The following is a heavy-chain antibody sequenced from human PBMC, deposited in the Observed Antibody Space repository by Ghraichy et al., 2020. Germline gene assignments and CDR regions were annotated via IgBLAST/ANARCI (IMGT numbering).Heavy chain of an antibody. CDR2: FYYTGST. CDR3: ARHSAVAGDEYFQH. V-gene: IGHV4-39*01. CDR1: GGSISSSSYY. Sequence: SETLSLTCTVSGGSISSSSYYWGWIRQPPGKGLEWIGSFYYTGSTYYNPSLKSRVTISVDTSKNQFSLKLSSVTAADTAVYYCARHSAVAGDEYFQHWGQGTLVTVSS. D-gene: IGHD6-19*01. J-gene: IGHJ1*01.